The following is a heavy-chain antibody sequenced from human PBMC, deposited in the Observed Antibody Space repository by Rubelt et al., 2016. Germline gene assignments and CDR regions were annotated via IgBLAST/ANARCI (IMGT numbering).Heavy chain of an antibody. Sequence: EVQLVESGGGLVKPGGSLRLSCAASGFTFSSYSMNWVRQAPGKGLEWVSSISSSSSYIYYADSVKGRFTISRDNTKNSVFLQMNSLSPEDTAVYYCVRKGIADYWGQGTLVTVSS. J-gene: IGHJ4*02. V-gene: IGHV3-21*01. CDR1: GFTFSSYS. CDR3: VRKGIADY. CDR2: ISSSSSYI. D-gene: IGHD2-21*01.